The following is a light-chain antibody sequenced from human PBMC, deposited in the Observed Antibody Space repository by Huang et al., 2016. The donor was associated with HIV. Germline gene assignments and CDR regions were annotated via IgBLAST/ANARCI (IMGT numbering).Light chain of an antibody. V-gene: IGKV1-8*01. CDR1: TNVGTS. CDR3: QHSDGLSPLT. Sequence: IRMTQSPSSLSASTGYSVTITCRARTNVGTSLAWYQQRPGRATVLLIYDASNLQRGVPSRFSGSGSRTVFTLTIGCLQVEDAATYYCQHSDGLSPLTFGGGT. CDR2: DAS. J-gene: IGKJ4*01.